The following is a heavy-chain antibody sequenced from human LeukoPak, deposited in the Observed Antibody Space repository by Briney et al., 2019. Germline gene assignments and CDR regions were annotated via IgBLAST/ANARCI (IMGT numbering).Heavy chain of an antibody. D-gene: IGHD6-13*01. Sequence: GGSLRLSCAASGFTFSTYAMSWVRQAPGKGLEWVSAINSGGSTYYADSLKGRFTISRDNSKNTLYLQMNSLRADDTAVYYCAKDWPSEWQQLPDYDAFDIWGQGTMVTDSS. CDR1: GFTFSTYA. CDR2: INSGGST. V-gene: IGHV3-23*01. J-gene: IGHJ3*02. CDR3: AKDWPSEWQQLPDYDAFDI.